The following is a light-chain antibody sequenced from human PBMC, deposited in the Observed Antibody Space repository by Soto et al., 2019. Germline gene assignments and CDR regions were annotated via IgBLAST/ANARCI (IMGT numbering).Light chain of an antibody. CDR1: QGISSY. CDR3: QQYYSYPQT. Sequence: AIRMTQSPSSLSASTGDRVTITCRASQGISSYLAWYQQKPGKAPKLLIYAASTLQSGVPSRFSGSGSGTDFTLTISCLQSKDFATYYCQQYYSYPQTFGQGTKLEIK. V-gene: IGKV1-8*01. CDR2: AAS. J-gene: IGKJ2*01.